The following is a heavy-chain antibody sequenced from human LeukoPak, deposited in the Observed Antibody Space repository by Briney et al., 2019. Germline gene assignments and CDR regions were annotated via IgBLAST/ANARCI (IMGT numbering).Heavy chain of an antibody. D-gene: IGHD6-6*01. CDR3: ARGRTYRSSSWFDP. J-gene: IGHJ5*02. CDR1: GFTFSSHW. V-gene: IGHV4-4*02. CDR2: ISDSGNS. Sequence: SGGSLRLSCAGSGFTFSSHWIGWVRQPPGKGLVWIGKISDSGNSYYSPSLRSRVTISIDTSKNQFSLKLSSVTAADTAVYYCARGRTYRSSSWFDPWGQGTLVTVSS.